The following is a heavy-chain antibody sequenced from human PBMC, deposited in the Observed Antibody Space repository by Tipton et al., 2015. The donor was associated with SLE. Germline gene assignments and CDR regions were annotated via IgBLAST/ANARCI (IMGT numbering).Heavy chain of an antibody. CDR2: IYYSGTT. D-gene: IGHD3-22*01. J-gene: IGHJ6*03. CDR1: GGSISSGSYY. Sequence: TLSLTCTVSGGSISSGSYYWSWIRQHPGEGPEWIGYIYYSGTTYYNPSLKSRVSISVGTSKTQFSLNLNSVTAADTAMYYCARVRLISVVSEHYYYIDVWGKGTTVTVSS. V-gene: IGHV4-31*03. CDR3: ARVRLISVVSEHYYYIDV.